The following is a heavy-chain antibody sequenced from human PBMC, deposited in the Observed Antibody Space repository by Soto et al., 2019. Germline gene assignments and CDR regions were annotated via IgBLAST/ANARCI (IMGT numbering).Heavy chain of an antibody. CDR3: ARVTLRINDILSGNLMNFDY. V-gene: IGHV1-69*01. J-gene: IGHJ4*02. CDR1: GGTFSSYA. D-gene: IGHD3-9*01. CDR2: IIPIFGTA. Sequence: QVQLVQSGAEVKKPGSSVKVSCKASGGTFSSYAISWVRQAPGQGLEWMGGIIPIFGTANYAQKFQGRVTITADESTSTAYMELSSLRSEDTAVYYCARVTLRINDILSGNLMNFDYWGQGTLVTVSS.